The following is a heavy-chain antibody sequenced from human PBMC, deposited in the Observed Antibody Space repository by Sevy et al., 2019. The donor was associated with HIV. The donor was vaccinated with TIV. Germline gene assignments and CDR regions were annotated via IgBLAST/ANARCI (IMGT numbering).Heavy chain of an antibody. D-gene: IGHD6-19*01. J-gene: IGHJ5*02. V-gene: IGHV3-30*18. CDR2: ISYDGSNK. CDR1: GFTFSSYG. Sequence: GGSLRLSCAASGFTFSSYGMHWVRQAPGKGLEWVAVISYDGSNKYYADSVKGRFTISRDNSKNTLYLQMNSLRAEDTAVYYCAKAQGSSGWYLNWFDPWGQGTLVTVSA. CDR3: AKAQGSSGWYLNWFDP.